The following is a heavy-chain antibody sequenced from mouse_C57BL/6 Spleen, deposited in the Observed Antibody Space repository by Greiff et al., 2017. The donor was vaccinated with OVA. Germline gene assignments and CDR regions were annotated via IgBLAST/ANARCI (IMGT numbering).Heavy chain of an antibody. CDR2: IYPGSGNT. D-gene: IGHD4-1*01. CDR1: GYTFTDYY. CDR3: ARGGTGTPFDY. V-gene: IGHV1-76*01. Sequence: VQLQQSGAELVRPGASVKLSCKASGYTFTDYYINWVKQRPGQGLEWIARIYPGSGNTYYNEKFKGKATLTAEKSSSTAYMQLSSLTSEDSAVYFCARGGTGTPFDYWGQGTTLTVSS. J-gene: IGHJ2*01.